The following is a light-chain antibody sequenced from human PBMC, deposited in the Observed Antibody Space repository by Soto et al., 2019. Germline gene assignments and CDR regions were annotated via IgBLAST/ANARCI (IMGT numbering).Light chain of an antibody. CDR3: QQYATSPLT. J-gene: IGKJ1*01. Sequence: EIVLTHFPGTLSLSPGERATLSCRASQSVSNNYLAWYQQKPGQAPRLVIFGASNRATGIPDRFSASGSGTEFTLTISRLEPEDVAVYYRQQYATSPLTFGHGTKVDIK. CDR1: QSVSNNY. V-gene: IGKV3-20*01. CDR2: GAS.